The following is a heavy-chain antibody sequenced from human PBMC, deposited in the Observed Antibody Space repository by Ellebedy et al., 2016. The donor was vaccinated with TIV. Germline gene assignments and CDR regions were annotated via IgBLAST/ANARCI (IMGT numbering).Heavy chain of an antibody. CDR2: ISGNRVDT. CDR3: AKDLGGYYDPIDS. V-gene: IGHV3-23*01. CDR1: GFTFSKYA. J-gene: IGHJ4*02. D-gene: IGHD3-3*01. Sequence: GESLKISXAASGFTFSKYAMNWVRQAPGKGLEWVSAISGNRVDTYYTDSVKGRFTISKDKSKNTVYLQMDSLRAEDTAVYYCAKDLGGYYDPIDSWGQGTLVTVSS.